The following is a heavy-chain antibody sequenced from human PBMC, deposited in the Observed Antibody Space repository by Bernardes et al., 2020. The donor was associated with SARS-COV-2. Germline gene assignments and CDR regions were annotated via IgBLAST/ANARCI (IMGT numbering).Heavy chain of an antibody. J-gene: IGHJ4*02. Sequence: SLRLSCAASGFTFSSYGMHWVRQAPGKGLEWVAVISYDGSNKYYADSVKGRFTISRDNSKNTLYLQMNSLRAEDTAVYYCAKILAVAGDFDYWGQGTLVTVSS. CDR3: AKILAVAGDFDY. CDR1: GFTFSSYG. CDR2: ISYDGSNK. V-gene: IGHV3-30*18. D-gene: IGHD6-19*01.